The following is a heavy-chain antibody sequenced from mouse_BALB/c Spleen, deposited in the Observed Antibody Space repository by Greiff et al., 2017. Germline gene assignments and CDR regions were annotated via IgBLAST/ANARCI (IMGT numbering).Heavy chain of an antibody. CDR2: ISSGGSYT. Sequence: DVMLVESGGDLVKPGGSLKLSCAASGFTFSSYGMSWVRQTPDKRLEWVATISSGGSYTYYPDSVKGRFTISRDNAKNTLYLQMSSLKSEDTAMYYCASLITTAPLFAYWGQGTLVTVSA. J-gene: IGHJ3*01. V-gene: IGHV5-6*02. CDR3: ASLITTAPLFAY. D-gene: IGHD1-2*01. CDR1: GFTFSSYG.